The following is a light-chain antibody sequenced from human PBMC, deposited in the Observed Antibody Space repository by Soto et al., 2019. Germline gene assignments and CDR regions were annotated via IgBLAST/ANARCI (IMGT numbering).Light chain of an antibody. CDR2: AAS. J-gene: IGKJ4*01. V-gene: IGKV1-39*01. CDR3: QQHANWPLT. Sequence: DIQMTQSPSSLSASVGDRVTITCRTSQTITTSLNWYRQKPGKAPDLLIYAASSLQSGIPSRFGGRGSGTDFTLTISSLEPEDFAVYYCQQHANWPLTFGGGTKVEIK. CDR1: QTITTS.